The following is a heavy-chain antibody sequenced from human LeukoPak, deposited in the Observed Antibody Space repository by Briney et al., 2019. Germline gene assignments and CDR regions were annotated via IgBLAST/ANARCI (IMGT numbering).Heavy chain of an antibody. CDR2: IYSGGDT. D-gene: IGHD6-13*01. CDR1: GFTVSSSY. CDR3: ARAFVAAAGFFDT. J-gene: IGHJ4*02. Sequence: GGSLRLSCAASGFTVSSSYMSRVRQAPGKGLEWVSVIYSGGDTHYAGSVKGRFTISRDNSVNTLYLQMSSLRTEDTAVYYCARAFVAAAGFFDTWGQRTLVTVSS. V-gene: IGHV3-66*02.